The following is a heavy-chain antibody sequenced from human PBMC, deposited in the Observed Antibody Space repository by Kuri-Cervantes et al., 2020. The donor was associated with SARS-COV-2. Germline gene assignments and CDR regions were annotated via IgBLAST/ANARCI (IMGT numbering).Heavy chain of an antibody. Sequence: SCTVSGGSISSGGYYWSWIRQHPGKGLEWIGYIYYSGSTYYNPSLKSRVTISVDTSKNQFSLKLSSVTAADTAVYYCARATHGGSYSFLYYWGQGTLVTVSS. CDR1: GGSISSGGYY. CDR2: IYYSGST. V-gene: IGHV4-31*02. CDR3: ARATHGGSYSFLYY. J-gene: IGHJ4*02. D-gene: IGHD1-26*01.